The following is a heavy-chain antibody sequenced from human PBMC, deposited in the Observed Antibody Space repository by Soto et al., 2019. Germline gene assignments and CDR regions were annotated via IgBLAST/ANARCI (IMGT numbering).Heavy chain of an antibody. CDR3: ARDMGVYSGSHYDL. V-gene: IGHV1-18*01. D-gene: IGHD1-26*01. CDR1: GYTFTNYG. Sequence: ASVKVSCKASGYTFTNYGISWVRQAPGQGLEWLGWISAYNGNTNYAQKLQGRVTMTTDTSTGTAYMDLRSLRTDDTAMYYCARDMGVYSGSHYDLWGQGTLVTVSS. CDR2: ISAYNGNT. J-gene: IGHJ5*02.